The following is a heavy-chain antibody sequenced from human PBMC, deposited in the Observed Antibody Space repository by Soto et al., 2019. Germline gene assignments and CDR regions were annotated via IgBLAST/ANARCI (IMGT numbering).Heavy chain of an antibody. Sequence: QLQLQESGPGLVKPSETLSLTCTVSGGSISSSSYYWGWIRQPPGKGLEWIGSIYYSGSTYYNPSLKSRVTIAVDTSKNQFTLKLNSVTAADTAVYYCASPKIAFYNWFDPWGQGTLVTVSS. J-gene: IGHJ5*02. V-gene: IGHV4-39*01. CDR1: GGSISSSSYY. CDR2: IYYSGST. D-gene: IGHD3-3*02. CDR3: ASPKIAFYNWFDP.